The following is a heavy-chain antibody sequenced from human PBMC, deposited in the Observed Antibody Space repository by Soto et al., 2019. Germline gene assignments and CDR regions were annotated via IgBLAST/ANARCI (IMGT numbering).Heavy chain of an antibody. CDR2: VSSSGST. J-gene: IGHJ3*02. CDR3: ASGFYDSRGYSEAFDI. CDR1: GGSISGDQ. V-gene: IGHV4-59*01. D-gene: IGHD3-22*01. Sequence: XTLSLACTVSGGSISGDQWNWIRQPPGKGLELIAYVSSSGSTKYNPSLKSRVNISIETTKNHFSLRLRSVHAAETAVYYCASGFYDSRGYSEAFDIWGQGTKGTVSS.